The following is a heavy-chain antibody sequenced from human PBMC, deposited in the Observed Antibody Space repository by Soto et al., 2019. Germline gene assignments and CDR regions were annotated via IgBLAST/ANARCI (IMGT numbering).Heavy chain of an antibody. CDR1: GFTFSGYA. D-gene: IGHD5-12*01. CDR3: AKDRYSGYDTHDYGMGV. V-gene: IGHV3-23*01. Sequence: GGSLRLSCAASGFTFSGYAMSWVRQAPGKGLEGVSAISGRGGSTYYADSVKGRFTISIDSSKNTLYLQINSLRAEDTAVYYCAKDRYSGYDTHDYGMGVWAQGTTVTVSS. CDR2: ISGRGGST. J-gene: IGHJ6*02.